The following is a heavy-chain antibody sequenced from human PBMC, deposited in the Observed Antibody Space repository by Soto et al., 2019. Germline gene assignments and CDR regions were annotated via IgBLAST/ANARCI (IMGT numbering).Heavy chain of an antibody. J-gene: IGHJ4*02. CDR2: IYYSGST. CDR1: GGSISSGDDY. V-gene: IGHV4-30-4*01. CDR3: ARGAELDYGSGSYYSDYFDY. D-gene: IGHD3-10*01. Sequence: SETLSLTCTVSGGSISSGDDYWSWIRQPPGKGLEWIGYIYYSGSTYYNPSLKSRVTISVDTSKNQFSLKLSSVTAADTAVYYCARGAELDYGSGSYYSDYFDYWGQGTLVTVSS.